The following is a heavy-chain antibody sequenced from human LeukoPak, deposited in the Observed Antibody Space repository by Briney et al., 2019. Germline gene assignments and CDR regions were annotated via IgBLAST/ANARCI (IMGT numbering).Heavy chain of an antibody. D-gene: IGHD1-26*01. J-gene: IGHJ4*02. V-gene: IGHV4-59*01. CDR3: ARVASRVGAYFDY. Sequence: SETLSLTCTVSGGSISNYYWSGIRQPPGKGLEWIGYIYYSGSTNYNPSLKSRVTISVDTSKNQFSLKLSSVTAADTAVYYCARVASRVGAYFDYWGQGTLVTVSS. CDR1: GGSISNYY. CDR2: IYYSGST.